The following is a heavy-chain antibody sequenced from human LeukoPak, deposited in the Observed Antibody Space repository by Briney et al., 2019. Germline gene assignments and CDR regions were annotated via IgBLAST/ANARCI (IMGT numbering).Heavy chain of an antibody. Sequence: GGSLRLSCAASGFTFRSYGMSWVRQAPGKGLEWVSAISGGGGSTYYADSVKGRFTFSRDNSKNTVYLQMNSLRAEDTAVYYCAKGRELDSVLVTAYCWGQGTLVTVSS. D-gene: IGHD2-21*02. J-gene: IGHJ4*02. CDR3: AKGRELDSVLVTAYC. CDR1: GFTFRSYG. CDR2: ISGGGGST. V-gene: IGHV3-23*01.